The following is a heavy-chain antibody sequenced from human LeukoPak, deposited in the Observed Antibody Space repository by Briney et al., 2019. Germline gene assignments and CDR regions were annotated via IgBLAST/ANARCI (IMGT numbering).Heavy chain of an antibody. V-gene: IGHV3-23*01. Sequence: GGSLRLSCAAFSSYAMSWVRQAPGKGLEWVSAISGSGGSTYYADSVKGRFTISRDNSKNTLYLQMNSLRAEDTAVYYCAKDLSPYGGNSVTDYWGQGTLVTVSS. CDR2: ISGSGGST. J-gene: IGHJ4*02. CDR3: AKDLSPYGGNSVTDY. CDR1: SSYA. D-gene: IGHD4-23*01.